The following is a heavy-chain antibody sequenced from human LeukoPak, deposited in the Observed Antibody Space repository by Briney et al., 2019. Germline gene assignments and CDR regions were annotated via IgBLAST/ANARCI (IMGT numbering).Heavy chain of an antibody. CDR3: AKDIDSSWQNSLFQH. CDR1: GYTFTSYD. Sequence: GASVKVSCKASGYTFTSYDINWVRQATGQGLEWMGWMNPNSGNTGYAQKFQGRVTMTRNTSISTAYMELSSLRAEDTAVYYCAKDIDSSWQNSLFQHWGQGTLVIVSS. J-gene: IGHJ1*01. D-gene: IGHD6-13*01. V-gene: IGHV1-8*01. CDR2: MNPNSGNT.